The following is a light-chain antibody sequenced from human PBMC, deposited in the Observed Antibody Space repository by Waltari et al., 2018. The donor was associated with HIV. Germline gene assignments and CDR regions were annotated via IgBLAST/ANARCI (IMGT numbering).Light chain of an antibody. Sequence: EIXXTXXPGSLSLSPGEXATXXCRASQPVGSSQLAWYQQKPGQAPRRLIXXXSTXATGTPDRFSGSGSGTDFTLTITRLEREDFAVYYCQQYGRSPWTFGQGTKVEIK. CDR2: XXS. V-gene: IGKV3-20*01. CDR3: QQYGRSPWT. CDR1: QPVGSSQ. J-gene: IGKJ1*01.